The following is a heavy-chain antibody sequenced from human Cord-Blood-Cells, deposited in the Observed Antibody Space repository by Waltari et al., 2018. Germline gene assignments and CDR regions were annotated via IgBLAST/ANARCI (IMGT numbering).Heavy chain of an antibody. CDR1: GFTFSSYA. D-gene: IGHD3-3*01. CDR2: ISGSGGST. V-gene: IGHV3-23*01. Sequence: EVQLLESGGGLVQPGGSLRLSCAASGFTFSSYAMSWVRQAPGKGLEWVSAISGSGGSTYYADSVKDRFTISRDNSKNTLYLQMNSLRAEDTAVYYCAKPKGGGFLEWLFDYWGQGTLVTVSS. CDR3: AKPKGGGFLEWLFDY. J-gene: IGHJ4*02.